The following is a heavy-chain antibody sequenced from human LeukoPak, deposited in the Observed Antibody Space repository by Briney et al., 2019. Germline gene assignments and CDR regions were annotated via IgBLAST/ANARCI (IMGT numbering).Heavy chain of an antibody. J-gene: IGHJ4*02. Sequence: GGSLRLSCAASGFTFDDYGMHWVRQVPGKGLEWVAGISWNSATIGYADSVKGRFTISRDNAKNSLYLQMNSLRTEDTALYYCAKDKDYGDYELDYWGQGTLVTVSS. CDR3: AKDKDYGDYELDY. V-gene: IGHV3-9*01. CDR2: ISWNSATI. CDR1: GFTFDDYG. D-gene: IGHD4-17*01.